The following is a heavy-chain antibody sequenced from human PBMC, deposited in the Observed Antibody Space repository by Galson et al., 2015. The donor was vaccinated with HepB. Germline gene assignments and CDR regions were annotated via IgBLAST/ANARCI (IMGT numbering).Heavy chain of an antibody. CDR3: AKGRGSAVNTYRYYSEH. Sequence: SLRLSCAASGSAFSSYGMLWVRQAPGKGLEWVAYISYDERNNYYADSVKGRFTISRDNSKTTLYLQMGSLRAEDTALYFCAKGRGSAVNTYRYYSEHWGQGTLVTVSS. J-gene: IGHJ4*02. CDR2: ISYDERNN. CDR1: GSAFSSYG. D-gene: IGHD3-16*02. V-gene: IGHV3-30*18.